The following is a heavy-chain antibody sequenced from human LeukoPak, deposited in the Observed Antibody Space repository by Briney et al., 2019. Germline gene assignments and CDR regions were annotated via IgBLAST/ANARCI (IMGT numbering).Heavy chain of an antibody. CDR2: IYTSGST. Sequence: SQTLSLTCTVSGGSISSGSYYWSWIRQPAGKGLERIGRIYTSGSTNYNPSLKSRVTISVDTSKNQFSLKLSSVTAADTAVYYCARGGYSSGWYSYSDYWGQGTLVTVSS. V-gene: IGHV4-61*02. J-gene: IGHJ4*02. CDR1: GGSISSGSYY. CDR3: ARGGYSSGWYSYSDY. D-gene: IGHD6-19*01.